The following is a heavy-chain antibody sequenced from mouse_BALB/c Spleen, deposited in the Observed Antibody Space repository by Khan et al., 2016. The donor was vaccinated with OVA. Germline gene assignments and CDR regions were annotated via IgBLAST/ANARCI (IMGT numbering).Heavy chain of an antibody. CDR3: SRFGYDGVDH. J-gene: IGHJ2*01. CDR2: MHFSGRT. Sequence: VQLKESGPDLVEPSQSLSLTCTVTGYSITSDYSWHWIRQFPGNKLEWLGYMHFSGRTNYNPSLKSRISITRDTSKNQSFLQLNSVTTEDSATYYCSRFGYDGVDHWGQGTTLTVSS. D-gene: IGHD2-2*01. CDR1: GYSITSDYS. V-gene: IGHV3-1*02.